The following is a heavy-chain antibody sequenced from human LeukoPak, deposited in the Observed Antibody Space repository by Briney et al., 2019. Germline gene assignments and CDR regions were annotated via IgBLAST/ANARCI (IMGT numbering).Heavy chain of an antibody. Sequence: ASVKVSCKASGYTCTSYDINWVRQATGQALEWMGWMNPNSGNTGYAQKFQGRVTITRNTSISTAYMELSSLRSEDTAVYYCARSGYCSGGSCNRFDPWGQGTLVTVSS. D-gene: IGHD2-15*01. V-gene: IGHV1-8*03. CDR3: ARSGYCSGGSCNRFDP. CDR2: MNPNSGNT. CDR1: GYTCTSYD. J-gene: IGHJ5*02.